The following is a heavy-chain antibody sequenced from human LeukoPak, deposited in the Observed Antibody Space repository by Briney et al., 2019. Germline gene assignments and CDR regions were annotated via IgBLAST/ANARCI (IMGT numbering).Heavy chain of an antibody. Sequence: GGSLRLSCAASGFTFSSYAMSWVRQVPGKRLEWVSAISSGAGTTDYADSVKGRFTISRVNSYSTIYLQMSSLTAEDTAVYYCAKDLEQSYSGWSTSYDAWGQGTLVTVSS. D-gene: IGHD5-12*01. CDR1: GFTFSSYA. CDR2: ISSGAGTT. CDR3: AKDLEQSYSGWSTSYDA. J-gene: IGHJ5*02. V-gene: IGHV3-23*01.